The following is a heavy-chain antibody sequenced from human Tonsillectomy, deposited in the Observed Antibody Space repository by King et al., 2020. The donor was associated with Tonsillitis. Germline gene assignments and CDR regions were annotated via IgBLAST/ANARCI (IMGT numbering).Heavy chain of an antibody. V-gene: IGHV3-33*01. J-gene: IGHJ4*02. Sequence: HVQLVESGGGVVQTGRSLRLSCAASGFMFSSYGMHWVRQAPGKGLEWVAVIWYDGSKKYYADSVEGRFTISRDNSKNTLYLQMNSLRAEDTAVYYCARDYGGMFASTVKYYFDCWGQGTLVAVSS. D-gene: IGHD4-17*01. CDR1: GFMFSSYG. CDR3: ARDYGGMFASTVKYYFDC. CDR2: IWYDGSKK.